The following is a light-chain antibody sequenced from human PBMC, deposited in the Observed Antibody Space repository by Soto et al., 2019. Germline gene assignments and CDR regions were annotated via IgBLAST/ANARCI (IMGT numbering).Light chain of an antibody. CDR3: QHYGGLWT. CDR2: DAS. Sequence: DIQLTQSLSTLSASVGDRVTIXWRASQSITNRLAWYQQKPGKAPKVLIYDASSLETGVPSRFSGSGSGTEFFLSISSLQPDDFATYWCQHYGGLWTFGQGTKVDNK. V-gene: IGKV1-5*01. J-gene: IGKJ1*01. CDR1: QSITNR.